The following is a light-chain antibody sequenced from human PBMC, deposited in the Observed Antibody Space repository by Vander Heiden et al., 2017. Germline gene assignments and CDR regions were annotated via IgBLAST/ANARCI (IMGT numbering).Light chain of an antibody. CDR2: DAS. Sequence: DIQMTQSPSSLSASVGDRVTITCQASQDITNYLNWYQQKPGKAPKLLIYDASKLETGVTSRFSGSGSGTDFTFTISSLQPEDVATYYCQRFDNLPPGTFGQGTKVEIK. V-gene: IGKV1-33*01. CDR3: QRFDNLPPGT. CDR1: QDITNY. J-gene: IGKJ2*02.